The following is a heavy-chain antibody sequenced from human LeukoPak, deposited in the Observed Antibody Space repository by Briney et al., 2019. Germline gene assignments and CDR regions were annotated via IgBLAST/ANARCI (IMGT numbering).Heavy chain of an antibody. CDR3: ARDRYSSSQTSFFDY. CDR1: GFTFSSYS. V-gene: IGHV3-48*01. CDR2: ISSSSSTI. J-gene: IGHJ4*02. D-gene: IGHD6-6*01. Sequence: GGSLRLSCAASGFTFSSYSMNWVRQAPGKGLEWVSYISSSSSTIYYADSVKGRFTISRDNAKNSLYLQMNSLRAEDTAVYYCARDRYSSSQTSFFDYWGQGTLVTVSS.